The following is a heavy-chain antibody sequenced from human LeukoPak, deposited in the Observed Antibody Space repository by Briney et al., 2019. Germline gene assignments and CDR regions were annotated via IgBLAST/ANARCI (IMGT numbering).Heavy chain of an antibody. CDR3: ARFLSGYLEYSWFDP. CDR1: GGSFSGYY. D-gene: IGHD3-22*01. J-gene: IGHJ5*02. Sequence: PSETLPLTCAVYGGSFSGYYWSWIRQPPGKGLEWIGEINHSGSTNYNPSLKSRVTISVDTSKNQFSLKLSSVTAADTAVYYCARFLSGYLEYSWFDPWGQGTLVTVSS. V-gene: IGHV4-34*01. CDR2: INHSGST.